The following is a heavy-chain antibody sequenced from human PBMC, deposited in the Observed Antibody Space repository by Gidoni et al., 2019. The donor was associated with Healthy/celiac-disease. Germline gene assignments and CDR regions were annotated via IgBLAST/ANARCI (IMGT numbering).Heavy chain of an antibody. CDR2: INHSGST. Sequence: QVQLQQWGAGLLKPSETLSLTCAVYGGSFSGYYWSWLRQPPGKGLEWIGEINHSGSTNYNPSLKSRVTISVDTSKNQFSLKLSSVTAADTAVYYCARGGPRGIEGATSARWFDPWGQGTLVTVSS. V-gene: IGHV4-34*01. J-gene: IGHJ5*02. D-gene: IGHD1-26*01. CDR3: ARGGPRGIEGATSARWFDP. CDR1: GGSFSGYY.